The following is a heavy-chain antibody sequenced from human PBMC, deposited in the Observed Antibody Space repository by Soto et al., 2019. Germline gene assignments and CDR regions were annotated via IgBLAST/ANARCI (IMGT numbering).Heavy chain of an antibody. CDR2: INSDGSST. D-gene: IGHD3-22*01. V-gene: IGHV3-74*01. Sequence: EVQLVESGGGLVQPGGSLRLSCAASGFTLSSYWMHWVRQAPGKGLVWVSRINSDGSSTSYADSVKGRFTISRDNAKNTLYLQMNSPRAEDTAVYYCARDPGTGYYDSSGYYYDWGQGTLVTVSS. CDR3: ARDPGTGYYDSSGYYYD. J-gene: IGHJ4*02. CDR1: GFTLSSYW.